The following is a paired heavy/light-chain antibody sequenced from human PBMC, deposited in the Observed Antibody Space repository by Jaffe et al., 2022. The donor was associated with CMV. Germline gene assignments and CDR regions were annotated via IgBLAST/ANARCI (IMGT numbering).Heavy chain of an antibody. J-gene: IGHJ4*02. V-gene: IGHV3-21*01. CDR3: ARDYYDSAQHFDY. D-gene: IGHD3-22*01. Sequence: EVQLVESGGGLVKPGGSLRLSCAVTGFSFNIYSMSWVRQAPGKGLEWVSSISKRSTYIYYADSVKGRFTISRDNAQNSLYLQMNSLRADDTAVYYCARDYYDSAQHFDYWGQGTLVTVSS. CDR2: ISKRSTYI. CDR1: GFSFNIYS.
Light chain of an antibody. J-gene: IGKJ1*01. CDR3: QQYGDAPRT. CDR1: QSVSSNY. Sequence: EIVLTQSPGTLSLSPGERATLSCRASQSVSSNYLAWYQQKLGQAPRLLIYVASSRATGIPDRFSGSGSGTEFTLTISRLEPEDFAVYYCQQYGDAPRTFGQGTKVEIK. CDR2: VAS. V-gene: IGKV3-20*01.